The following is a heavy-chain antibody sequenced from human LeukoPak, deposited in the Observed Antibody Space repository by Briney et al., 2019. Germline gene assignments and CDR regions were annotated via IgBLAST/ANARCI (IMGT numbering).Heavy chain of an antibody. Sequence: SVKVSCKASGGTFSSYAISWVRQAPGQGLEWMGGIIPIFGTANYAQKFQGRVTITADESTSTAYMELSSLRSEDTAVYYCARDGPYYSHYYYMDVWGKGTTVTVSS. J-gene: IGHJ6*03. CDR2: IIPIFGTA. CDR1: GGTFSSYA. V-gene: IGHV1-69*13. CDR3: ARDGPYYSHYYYMDV.